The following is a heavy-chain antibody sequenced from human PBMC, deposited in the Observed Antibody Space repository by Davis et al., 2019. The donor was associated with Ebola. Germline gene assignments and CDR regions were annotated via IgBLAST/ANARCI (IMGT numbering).Heavy chain of an antibody. CDR3: ARGLSETWQPAYFDY. D-gene: IGHD5-12*01. CDR1: GDSVSSNSAT. V-gene: IGHV6-1*01. J-gene: IGHJ4*02. CDR2: TYSRSKWYN. Sequence: SQTLSLTCAISGDSVSSNSATWNWIRQSLSRGLEWLGRTYSRSKWYNDYAPSVKSRITINPDTSKNQFSLQLNSVTPEDTAVYYCARGLSETWQPAYFDYWGQGILVTVSS.